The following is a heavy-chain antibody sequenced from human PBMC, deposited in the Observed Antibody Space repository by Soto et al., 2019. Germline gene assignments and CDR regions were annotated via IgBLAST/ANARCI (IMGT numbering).Heavy chain of an antibody. CDR3: ATLYYYDSSGYYRAEAFDY. CDR1: GFTFSSYA. V-gene: IGHV3-23*01. CDR2: ISGSGGST. Sequence: GGSLRLSCAASGFTFSSYAMSWVRQAPGKGLEWVSAISGSGGSTYYADSVKGRFTISRDNSKNTLYLQMNSLRAEDTAVYYCATLYYYDSSGYYRAEAFDYWGQGTLVTVSS. D-gene: IGHD3-22*01. J-gene: IGHJ4*02.